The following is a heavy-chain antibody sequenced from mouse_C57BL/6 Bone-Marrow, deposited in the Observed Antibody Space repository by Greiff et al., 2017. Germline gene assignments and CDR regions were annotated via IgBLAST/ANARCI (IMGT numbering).Heavy chain of an antibody. Sequence: EVQLLQSGPELVKPGASVKISCKASGYTFTDYYMNWVKQSHGQSLEWIGDINPNNGGTSYNQKFKGKATLTGDKSSSTAYLELRSLTSEDSAVYYCARTLRWFADWGQGTLVTVSA. J-gene: IGHJ3*01. D-gene: IGHD2-12*01. V-gene: IGHV1-26*01. CDR2: INPNNGGT. CDR1: GYTFTDYY. CDR3: ARTLRWFAD.